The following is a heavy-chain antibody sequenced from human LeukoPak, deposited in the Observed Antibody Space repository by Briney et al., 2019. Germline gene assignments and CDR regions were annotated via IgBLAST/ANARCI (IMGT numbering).Heavy chain of an antibody. CDR3: SRGLDSRKLGN. Sequence: PSQTLSLTCTVSGASFNSDDQYWNWIRQSPGKGLEWIGSIHPSGMLYNNPSLESRVTMLRDTSKNQFSLNLNSVTAADTAVYFCSRGLDSRKLGNWGQGILVTVSS. V-gene: IGHV4-31*03. CDR1: GASFNSDDQY. CDR2: IHPSGML. D-gene: IGHD3-22*01. J-gene: IGHJ4*02.